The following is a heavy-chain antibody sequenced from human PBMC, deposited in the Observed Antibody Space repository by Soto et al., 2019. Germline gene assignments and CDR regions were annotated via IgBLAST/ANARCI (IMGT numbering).Heavy chain of an antibody. Sequence: ASVKVSCKASGGTFSSYAISWVRQAPGQGLEWMGGIIPILGISNYAPKFQGRVTITADKSTSTAYMELSSLRSEDTAVYYCAVDEGSSGWFVVAEYFQHWGQGTLVTVSS. CDR3: AVDEGSSGWFVVAEYFQH. CDR2: IIPILGIS. J-gene: IGHJ1*01. D-gene: IGHD6-19*01. V-gene: IGHV1-69*10. CDR1: GGTFSSYA.